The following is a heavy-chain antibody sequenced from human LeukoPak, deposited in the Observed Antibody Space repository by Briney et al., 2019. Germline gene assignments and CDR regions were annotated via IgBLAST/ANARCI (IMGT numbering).Heavy chain of an antibody. CDR2: ISSSGHTI. D-gene: IGHD3-3*01. CDR1: GLTFSDYY. CDR3: ARGQDFWMRWFDP. J-gene: IGHJ5*02. Sequence: KPGGSLRLSCAASGLTFSDYYMRYIRPPPGEGLEWCSYISSSGHTIYYPDPVKGHYAITRVNDTIPPYLQMNSRRAEGPAVYYCARGQDFWMRWFDPWGQGTLVTVSS. V-gene: IGHV3-11*01.